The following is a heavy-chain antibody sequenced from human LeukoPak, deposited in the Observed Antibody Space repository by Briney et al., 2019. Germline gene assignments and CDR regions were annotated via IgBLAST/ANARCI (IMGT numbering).Heavy chain of an antibody. Sequence: GGSLRLSCAASGFTFSGSAMHWVRQASGKGLEWVGRIRSKANSYATAYAASVKGRFTISRDDSKNTAYLQMNSLKTEDTAVYYCTTRDGYNSFFDYWGQGTLVAVSS. J-gene: IGHJ4*02. V-gene: IGHV3-73*01. CDR2: IRSKANSYAT. CDR3: TTRDGYNSFFDY. D-gene: IGHD5-24*01. CDR1: GFTFSGSA.